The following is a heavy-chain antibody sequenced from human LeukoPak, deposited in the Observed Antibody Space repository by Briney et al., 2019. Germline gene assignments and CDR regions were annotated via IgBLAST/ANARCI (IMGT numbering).Heavy chain of an antibody. J-gene: IGHJ4*02. Sequence: ASVKVSCKASGYTFTSYGISWVRQAPGQGLGWKGWISAYNGNTNYAQKLQGRVTMTTDTSTSTAYMELRSLRSDDTAVYYCARDGYSGYEHSVDYWGQGTLVTVSS. CDR3: ARDGYSGYEHSVDY. CDR1: GYTFTSYG. CDR2: ISAYNGNT. V-gene: IGHV1-18*01. D-gene: IGHD5-12*01.